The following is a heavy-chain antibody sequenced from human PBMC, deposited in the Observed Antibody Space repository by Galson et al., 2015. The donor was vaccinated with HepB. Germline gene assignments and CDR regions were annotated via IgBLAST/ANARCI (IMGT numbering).Heavy chain of an antibody. CDR3: TRGGCSGGSCYSFIYWFDP. J-gene: IGHJ5*02. D-gene: IGHD2-15*01. CDR2: IRSKAYGGTT. Sequence: SLRLSCAASGFTFGDYAMSWFRQAPGKGLEWVGFIRSKAYGGTTEYAASVKGRFTISRDDSKSIAYLQMNSLKTGDTAVYYCTRGGCSGGSCYSFIYWFDPWGQGTLVTVSS. V-gene: IGHV3-49*03. CDR1: GFTFGDYA.